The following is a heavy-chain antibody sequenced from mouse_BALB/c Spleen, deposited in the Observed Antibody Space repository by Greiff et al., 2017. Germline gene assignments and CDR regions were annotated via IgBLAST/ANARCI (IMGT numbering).Heavy chain of an antibody. J-gene: IGHJ3*01. V-gene: IGHV5-6-5*01. CDR3: AREGNFPWFAY. Sequence: EVQVVESGGGLVKPGGSLKLSCAASGFTFSSYAMSWVRQTPEKRLEWVASISSGGSTYYPDSVKGRFTISRDNARNILYLQMSSLRSEDTAMYYCAREGNFPWFAYWGQGTLVTVSA. D-gene: IGHD2-1*01. CDR2: ISSGGST. CDR1: GFTFSSYA.